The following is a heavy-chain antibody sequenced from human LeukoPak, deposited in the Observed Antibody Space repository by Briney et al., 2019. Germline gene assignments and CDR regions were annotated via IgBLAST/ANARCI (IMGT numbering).Heavy chain of an antibody. J-gene: IGHJ4*02. D-gene: IGHD3-22*01. CDR2: IDTSGST. CDR1: GGSISSGSYY. Sequence: PSQTLSLTCTVPGGSISSGSYYWSWIRQPAGKGLEWIGRIDTSGSTNYNPSLKSRVTISVDTSKNQFSLKLSSVTAADTAVYYCARANYYDSSGYHYSFDYWGQGTLVTVSS. CDR3: ARANYYDSSGYHYSFDY. V-gene: IGHV4-61*02.